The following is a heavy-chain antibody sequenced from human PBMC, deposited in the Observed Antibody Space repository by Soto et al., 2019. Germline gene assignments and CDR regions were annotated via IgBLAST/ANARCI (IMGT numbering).Heavy chain of an antibody. CDR1: GFSLSTSGVG. J-gene: IGHJ4*02. V-gene: IGHV2-5*02. CDR2: IYWDDDK. D-gene: IGHD3-10*01. Sequence: QITLKESGPTLVKPTQTLTLTCTFSGFSLSTSGVGVGWIRQPPGKALAWLAVIYWDDDKRSSSSLKSRLTINNDTSKDPVVLTMTNMVTVDTASYYWAHHPYYGWAHYSFDYWGQGILVTVSS. CDR3: AHHPYYGWAHYSFDY.